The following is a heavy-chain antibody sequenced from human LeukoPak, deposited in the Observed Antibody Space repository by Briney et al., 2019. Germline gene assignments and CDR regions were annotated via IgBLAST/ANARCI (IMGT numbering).Heavy chain of an antibody. CDR1: GSTFSSYS. CDR3: ARAAVVVPAAMGNWFNP. CDR2: ISSSSSYI. Sequence: GGSLRLSCAASGSTFSSYSRNWVRQAPGKGLEWVSSISSSSSYIYYADSVKGRFTISRDNAKNSLYLQMNSLRAEDTAVYYCARAAVVVPAAMGNWFNPWGQGTLVTVSS. V-gene: IGHV3-21*01. J-gene: IGHJ5*02. D-gene: IGHD2-2*01.